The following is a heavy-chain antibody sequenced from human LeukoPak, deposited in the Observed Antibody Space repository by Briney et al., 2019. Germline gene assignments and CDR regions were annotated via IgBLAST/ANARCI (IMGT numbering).Heavy chain of an antibody. CDR1: GFTLSSYW. V-gene: IGHV3-7*01. J-gene: IGHJ4*02. CDR2: IKQDGSQI. D-gene: IGHD2/OR15-2a*01. Sequence: GGSLRLSCAASGFTLSSYWMSWVRQAPGKGLEWVANIKQDGSQIHYVDSVKGRFTISRDNTKNSLFLQMNSLRAEDTAVYYCARLKDDSTKFDYWGQGTLVTVSS. CDR3: ARLKDDSTKFDY.